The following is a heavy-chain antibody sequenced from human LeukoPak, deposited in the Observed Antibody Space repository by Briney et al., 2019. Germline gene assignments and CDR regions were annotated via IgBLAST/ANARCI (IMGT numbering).Heavy chain of an antibody. CDR2: ISWNSGNI. Sequence: TGGSLRLSCAASGLTFDDYAMHWVRQAPGKGLEWVSGISWNSGNIGYADSVKGRLTISRDNAKNSLYLQMNSLRAEDTALYYCAKFADDAGTFVYWGPGTLVTVSS. J-gene: IGHJ4*02. D-gene: IGHD3-10*01. CDR1: GLTFDDYA. V-gene: IGHV3-9*01. CDR3: AKFADDAGTFVY.